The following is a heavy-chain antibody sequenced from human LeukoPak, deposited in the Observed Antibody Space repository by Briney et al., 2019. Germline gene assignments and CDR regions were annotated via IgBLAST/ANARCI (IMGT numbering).Heavy chain of an antibody. D-gene: IGHD1-26*01. V-gene: IGHV4-39*07. J-gene: IGHJ5*02. CDR3: ARQAWELLPGWFDP. CDR2: IYYTGST. Sequence: SETLSLTCTVSGGSISTSSYSWGWIRQPPGKGLEWIGTIYYTGSTNYNPSLKSRVTISVDTSKNQFSLKLNSVTAADTAVYYCARQAWELLPGWFDPWGQGTLVTVSS. CDR1: GGSISTSSYS.